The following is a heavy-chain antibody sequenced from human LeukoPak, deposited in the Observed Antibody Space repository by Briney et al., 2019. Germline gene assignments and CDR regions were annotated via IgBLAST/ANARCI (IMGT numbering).Heavy chain of an antibody. Sequence: GGSLRLSCAASGFTFSNYWMSWVRQAPGKGLEWVANIKKDESEKYYVDSVKGRFTISRDNAKNSLYLQMNSLRPEDTAVYYCAKDRRRFLEYLSSSSFDNWGQGTLVTVSS. CDR3: AKDRRRFLEYLSSSSFDN. V-gene: IGHV3-7*01. J-gene: IGHJ4*02. D-gene: IGHD3-3*01. CDR1: GFTFSNYW. CDR2: IKKDESEK.